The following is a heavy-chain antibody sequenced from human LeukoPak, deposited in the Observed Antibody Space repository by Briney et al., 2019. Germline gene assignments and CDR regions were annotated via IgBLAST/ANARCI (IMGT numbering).Heavy chain of an antibody. J-gene: IGHJ4*02. D-gene: IGHD4/OR15-4a*01. CDR1: GFTFSSYA. CDR2: ISGSGGST. CDR3: AKGPPGGTMVASFGY. V-gene: IGHV3-23*01. Sequence: GGSLRLSCAASGFTFSSYAMSWVRQAPGKGLEWVSAISGSGGSTYYADSLKGRFTISRDNSKNTLYLQMNSLRAEDTAVYYCAKGPPGGTMVASFGYWGQGTLVTVSS.